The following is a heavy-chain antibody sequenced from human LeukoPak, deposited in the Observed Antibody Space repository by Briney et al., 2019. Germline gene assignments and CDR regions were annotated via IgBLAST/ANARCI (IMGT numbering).Heavy chain of an antibody. CDR3: ARQLAAGNAAFTI. V-gene: IGHV4-39*01. Sequence: SQTLSLICTVSGVYIYSSTYYWAWIRQPPGKGLEFIGSIYYNENTYSNPSPRSRLTISVDTSTNQFSLRLNSVTAADTAVYYCARQLAAGNAAFTIWGQRTIVTLSS. J-gene: IGHJ3*02. D-gene: IGHD2-15*01. CDR1: GVYIYSSTYY. CDR2: IYYNENT.